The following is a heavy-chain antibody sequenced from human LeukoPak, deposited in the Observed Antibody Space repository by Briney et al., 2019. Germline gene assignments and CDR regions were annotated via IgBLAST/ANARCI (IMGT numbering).Heavy chain of an antibody. Sequence: ASVKVSCKASGYTFTSYGISWMRQAPGPGLERMGWISAYNGNTNCAQKLQGRVTMTTDTSTSTAYMELRSLRSDDTAVYYCARDPARAWFGELRMDVWGQGTTVTVSS. CDR2: ISAYNGNT. CDR1: GYTFTSYG. J-gene: IGHJ6*02. V-gene: IGHV1-18*01. CDR3: ARDPARAWFGELRMDV. D-gene: IGHD3-10*01.